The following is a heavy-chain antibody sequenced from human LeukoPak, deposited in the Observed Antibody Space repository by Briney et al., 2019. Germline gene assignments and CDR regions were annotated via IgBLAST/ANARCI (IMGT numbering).Heavy chain of an antibody. Sequence: VASVKVSCKASGYTFTGSGWYLYWLRQAPGQGLECVGWIHPNNGATLYAQKFQGRVAMTTDTSISTAYMELSRLRPDDTAMYYCARDGPAQMVDFDYWGQGTPVTVSS. D-gene: IGHD3-10*01. CDR1: GYTFTGSGWY. V-gene: IGHV1-2*02. CDR2: IHPNNGAT. J-gene: IGHJ4*02. CDR3: ARDGPAQMVDFDY.